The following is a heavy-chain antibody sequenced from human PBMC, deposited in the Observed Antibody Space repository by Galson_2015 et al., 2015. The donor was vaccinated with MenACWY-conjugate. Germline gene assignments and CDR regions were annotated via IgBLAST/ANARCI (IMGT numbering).Heavy chain of an antibody. CDR3: ARGRIMIGP. CDR2: IKQDGSEK. J-gene: IGHJ5*02. V-gene: IGHV3-7*03. Sequence: SLRLSCAASGFTISGYWMSWVRQAPGKGLEWVANIKQDGSEKNYVDSVKGRFTISRDNAKNSLYLEVNSLRAEDTAVYYCARGRIMIGPWGQGTLVTVSS. CDR1: GFTISGYW. D-gene: IGHD3-16*01.